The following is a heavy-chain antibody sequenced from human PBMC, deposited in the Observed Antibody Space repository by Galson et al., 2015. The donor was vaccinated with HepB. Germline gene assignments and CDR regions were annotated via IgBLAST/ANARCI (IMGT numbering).Heavy chain of an antibody. V-gene: IGHV3-23*01. Sequence: SLRLSCAASGFTFSSYAFSWVRQAPGKGLEWVSAISGSGGSTHYADSVKGRFTISRDNSKNTLYLQMNSLRAEDTAVYYCAKGADRHQVFSGNYYEPGPFDYWGQGTLVTVSS. J-gene: IGHJ4*02. CDR1: GFTFSSYA. D-gene: IGHD1-26*01. CDR2: ISGSGGST. CDR3: AKGADRHQVFSGNYYEPGPFDY.